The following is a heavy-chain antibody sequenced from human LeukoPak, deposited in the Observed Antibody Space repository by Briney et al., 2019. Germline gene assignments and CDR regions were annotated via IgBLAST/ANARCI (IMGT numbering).Heavy chain of an antibody. CDR2: IYYSGST. J-gene: IGHJ4*02. V-gene: IGHV4-39*07. CDR3: ARSHYYDSSGYLFDY. D-gene: IGHD3-22*01. CDR1: GGSISSSSYY. Sequence: SETLSLTCTVSGGSISSSSYYWGWIRQPPGKGLEWIGSIYYSGSTYYNPSLKSRVTISVDTSKNQFSLKLSSVTAADTAVYYCARSHYYDSSGYLFDYWGQGTLVTVSS.